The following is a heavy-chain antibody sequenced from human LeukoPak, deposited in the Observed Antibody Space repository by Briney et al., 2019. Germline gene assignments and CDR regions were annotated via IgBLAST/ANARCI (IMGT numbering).Heavy chain of an antibody. J-gene: IGHJ5*02. Sequence: SETLSLTCTVSGGSISSYYWSWIRQPPGKGLEWIGYISYSESTNFNPSLKSRVTISVDTSKNQFSLKLSSVTAADTAVYYCAREGTAGTNLNWFDPWGQGTLVTVSS. D-gene: IGHD1-1*01. CDR2: ISYSEST. CDR1: GGSISSYY. V-gene: IGHV4-59*01. CDR3: AREGTAGTNLNWFDP.